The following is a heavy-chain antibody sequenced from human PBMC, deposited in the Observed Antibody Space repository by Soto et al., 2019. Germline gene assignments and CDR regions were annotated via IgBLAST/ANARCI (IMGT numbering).Heavy chain of an antibody. CDR3: ARDNHGVVVAATRAHSYYYGMDV. CDR2: IIPIFGTA. J-gene: IGHJ6*02. CDR1: GGTFSSYA. Sequence: QVQLVQSGAEVKKPGSSVKVSCKASGGTFSSYAISWVRQAPGQGLEWMGGIIPIFGTANYAQKFQGRVTNTADESTSTAYMELSSLSYEDTAVYYCARDNHGVVVAATRAHSYYYGMDVWGQGTTVTVSS. D-gene: IGHD2-15*01. V-gene: IGHV1-69*01.